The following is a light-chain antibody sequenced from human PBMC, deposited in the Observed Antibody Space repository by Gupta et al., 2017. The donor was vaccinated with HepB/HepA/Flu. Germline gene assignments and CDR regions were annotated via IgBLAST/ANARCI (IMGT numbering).Light chain of an antibody. Sequence: EIVLTQSPATLSLSPGERATLSCRASQSISTSLAWYQQKPGQAPRLLISDASNRATGVQARCSGSRXAAXFTLTIXSREPEDFAVYYCWQRGNCPWTFGXGTKVEI. V-gene: IGKV3-11*01. CDR2: DAS. CDR1: QSISTS. CDR3: WQRGNCPWT. J-gene: IGKJ1*01.